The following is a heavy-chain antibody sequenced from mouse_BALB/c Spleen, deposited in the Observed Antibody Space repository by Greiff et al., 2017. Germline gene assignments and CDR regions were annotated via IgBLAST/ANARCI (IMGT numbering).Heavy chain of an antibody. V-gene: IGHV3-2*02. CDR2: ISYSGST. CDR1: GYSITSDYA. J-gene: IGHJ3*01. D-gene: IGHD2-2*01. Sequence: VQLQQSGPGLVKPSQSLSLTCTVTGYSITSDYAWNWIRQFPGNKLVWMGYISYSGSTSYNPSLKSRISITRDTSKNQFFLQLNSVTTEDTATYYCAKGGYPAWFAYWGQGTLVTVSA. CDR3: AKGGYPAWFAY.